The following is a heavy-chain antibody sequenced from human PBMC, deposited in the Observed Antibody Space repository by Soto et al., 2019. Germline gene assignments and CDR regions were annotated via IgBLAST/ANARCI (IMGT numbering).Heavy chain of an antibody. CDR3: STGSPFSGRVFDY. D-gene: IGHD1-26*01. J-gene: IGHJ4*02. Sequence: EVQLVESGGGLVKPGGSLRLSCAASGFSFRTTWMAWVRQAPGKRLEWVGRIKSKSAGETTDYADPVKGRFTISRDDSKDTLYLHMDSLETGDTAVYYCSTGSPFSGRVFDYWGQGTLVTVSS. CDR2: IKSKSAGETT. V-gene: IGHV3-15*05. CDR1: GFSFRTTW.